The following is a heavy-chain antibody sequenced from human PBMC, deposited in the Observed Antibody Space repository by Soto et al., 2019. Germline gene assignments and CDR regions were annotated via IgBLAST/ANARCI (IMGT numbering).Heavy chain of an antibody. V-gene: IGHV4-59*01. J-gene: IGHJ4*02. Sequence: SETLSLTCTVSGGSISSYYWSWIRQPPGKGLEWIGYIYYSGSTNYNPSLKSRVTISVDTSKNQFSLKLSSVTAADTAVYYCARIPIAVAGTIGYWGQGTLVTVSS. D-gene: IGHD6-19*01. CDR1: GGSISSYY. CDR2: IYYSGST. CDR3: ARIPIAVAGTIGY.